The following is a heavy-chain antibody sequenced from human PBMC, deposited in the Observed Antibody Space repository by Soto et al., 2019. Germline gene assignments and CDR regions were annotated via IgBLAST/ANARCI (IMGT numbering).Heavy chain of an antibody. D-gene: IGHD3-16*02. V-gene: IGHV4-34*01. J-gene: IGHJ4*02. CDR2: IYHSGST. CDR3: ARLEYDYIWGSYPYFDY. CDR1: GGSFSGYY. Sequence: NPSETLSLTCAVYGGSFSGYYWSWIRQPPGKGLEWIGSIYHSGSTNYNPSLKSRVTISVGTSKNQFSLKLSSVTAADTAVYYCARLEYDYIWGSYPYFDYWGQGTLVTVSS.